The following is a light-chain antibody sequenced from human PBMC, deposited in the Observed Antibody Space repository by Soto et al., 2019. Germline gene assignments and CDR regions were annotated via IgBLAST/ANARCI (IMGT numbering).Light chain of an antibody. CDR1: SSDVGGYNY. J-gene: IGLJ1*01. CDR3: SSYTSSSTLV. V-gene: IGLV2-14*01. CDR2: EVS. Sequence: QSALPQPASVSGSPGHSITISCTGTSSDVGGYNYVSWYQQHPGKAPKLMIYEVSNRPSGVSNHFSGSKSGNTASLTISGLQAEDEADYYCSSYTSSSTLVFGTGNKVT.